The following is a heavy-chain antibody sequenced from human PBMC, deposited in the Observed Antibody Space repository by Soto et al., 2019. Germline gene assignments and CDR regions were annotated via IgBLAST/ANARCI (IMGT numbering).Heavy chain of an antibody. CDR3: ARFYYDSSGYLPSPYYYYYGMDV. CDR1: GFTFSSYW. CDR2: IKQDGSEK. D-gene: IGHD3-22*01. V-gene: IGHV3-7*04. J-gene: IGHJ6*02. Sequence: GSLRLSCAASGFTFSSYWMSWVRQAPGKGLEWVANIKQDGSEKYYVDSVKGRFTISRDNAKNSLYLQMNSLRAEDTAVYYCARFYYDSSGYLPSPYYYYYGMDVWGQGTTLTVSS.